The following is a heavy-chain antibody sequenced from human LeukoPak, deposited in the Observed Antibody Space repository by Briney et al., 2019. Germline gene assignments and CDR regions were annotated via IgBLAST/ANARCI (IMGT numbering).Heavy chain of an antibody. CDR3: TRLCSSTSCHIGLFDP. Sequence: GGSLKLSCAASGFSFSGSAMHWVRQASGKGLEWVGRIRSKANSYATAYAASVKGRFTISRDDSKNTAYLQMNSLKTEDTAVYYCTRLCSSTSCHIGLFDPWGQGTLVTVSS. J-gene: IGHJ5*02. CDR2: IRSKANSYAT. D-gene: IGHD2-2*01. V-gene: IGHV3-73*01. CDR1: GFSFSGSA.